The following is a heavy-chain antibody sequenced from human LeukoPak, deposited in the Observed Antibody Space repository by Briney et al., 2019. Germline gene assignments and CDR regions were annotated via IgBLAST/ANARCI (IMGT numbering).Heavy chain of an antibody. CDR3: ARGRYCSADICTGGDSFDI. CDR1: GGSISNYY. Sequence: SETLTLTCTVSGGSISNYYWSWIRQPAGKGLEWIGRKYARGSSNYNPPVQSRVTMSVDTSKNQFSLKLRSVTAADTAVYYCARGRYCSADICTGGDSFDIWGQGTMVSVSP. J-gene: IGHJ3*02. D-gene: IGHD2-15*01. V-gene: IGHV4-4*07. CDR2: KYARGSS.